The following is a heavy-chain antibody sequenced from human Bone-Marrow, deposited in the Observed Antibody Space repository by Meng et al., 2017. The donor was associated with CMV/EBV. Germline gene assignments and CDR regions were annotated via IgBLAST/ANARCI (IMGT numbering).Heavy chain of an antibody. V-gene: IGHV1-69*02. Sequence: KASGGTFSSYTISWGRQAHGQGLGWMGRIIPILGIANYAQKFQGRVTITADKSTSTAYMELSSLRSEDTAVYYCARGDYGSGRPLDYWGQGTLVTVSS. D-gene: IGHD3-10*01. CDR1: GGTFSSYT. J-gene: IGHJ4*02. CDR3: ARGDYGSGRPLDY. CDR2: IIPILGIA.